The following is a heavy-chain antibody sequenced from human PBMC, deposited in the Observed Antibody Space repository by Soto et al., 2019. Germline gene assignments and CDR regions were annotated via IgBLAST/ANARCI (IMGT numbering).Heavy chain of an antibody. CDR1: GGSISSSSYY. Sequence: SETLSLTCTVSGGSISSSSYYWGWIRQPPGKRLEWIGSIYYSGSTYYNPSLKSRVTISVDTSKNQFSLKLSSVTAADTAVYYCARLEERITIFGVVLNYMDVWGKGTTVTVSS. CDR2: IYYSGST. D-gene: IGHD3-3*01. V-gene: IGHV4-39*01. CDR3: ARLEERITIFGVVLNYMDV. J-gene: IGHJ6*03.